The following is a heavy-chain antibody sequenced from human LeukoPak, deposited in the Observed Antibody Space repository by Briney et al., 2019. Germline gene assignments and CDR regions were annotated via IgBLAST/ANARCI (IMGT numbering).Heavy chain of an antibody. CDR1: GYTFTSYD. D-gene: IGHD4-17*01. CDR3: ARESNYGDPRVYYYYMDV. J-gene: IGHJ6*03. Sequence: GASVKVSCKASGYTFTSYDINWMRQATGQGLEWMGWMNPNSGNTGYAQKFQGRVTMTRNTSISTAYMELSSLRSEDTAVYYCARESNYGDPRVYYYYMDVWGKGTTVTVSS. CDR2: MNPNSGNT. V-gene: IGHV1-8*01.